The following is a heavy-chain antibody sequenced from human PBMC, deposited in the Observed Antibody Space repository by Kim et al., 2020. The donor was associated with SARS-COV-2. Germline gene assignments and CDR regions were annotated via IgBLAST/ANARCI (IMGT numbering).Heavy chain of an antibody. CDR1: GGSISSSSYY. CDR3: ARHGVTMVRGFDY. V-gene: IGHV4-39*01. Sequence: SETLSLTCTVSGGSISSSSYYWGWIRQPPGKGLEWIGSIYYSGSTYYNPSLKSRVTISVDTSKNQFSLKLSSVTAADTAVYYCARHGVTMVRGFDYWGQG. CDR2: IYYSGST. D-gene: IGHD3-10*01. J-gene: IGHJ4*02.